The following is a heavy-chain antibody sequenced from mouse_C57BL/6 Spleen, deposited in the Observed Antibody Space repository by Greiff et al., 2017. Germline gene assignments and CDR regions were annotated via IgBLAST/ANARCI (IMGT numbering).Heavy chain of an antibody. D-gene: IGHD2-4*01. CDR1: GYSFTSYY. CDR3: ARESTMITTGFAY. J-gene: IGHJ3*01. CDR2: IYPGSGNT. V-gene: IGHV1-66*01. Sequence: QVQLKESGPELVKPGASVKISCKASGYSFTSYYIHWVKQRPGQGLEWIGWIYPGSGNTKYNEKFKGKATLTADTSSSTAYMQLSSLTSEDSAVDYCARESTMITTGFAYWGQGTLVTVSA.